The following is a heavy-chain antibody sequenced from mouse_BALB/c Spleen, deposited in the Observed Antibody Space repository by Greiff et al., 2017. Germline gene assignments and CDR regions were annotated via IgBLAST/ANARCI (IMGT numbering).Heavy chain of an antibody. CDR3: ARSDGYYPLFDY. Sequence: EVQVVESGGGLVQPGGSRKLSCAASGFTFSSFGMHWVRQAPEKGLEWVAYISSGSSTIYYADTVKGRFTISRDNPKNTLFLQMTSLRSEDTAMYYCARSDGYYPLFDYWGQGTTLTVSS. V-gene: IGHV5-17*02. CDR2: ISSGSSTI. J-gene: IGHJ2*01. D-gene: IGHD2-3*01. CDR1: GFTFSSFG.